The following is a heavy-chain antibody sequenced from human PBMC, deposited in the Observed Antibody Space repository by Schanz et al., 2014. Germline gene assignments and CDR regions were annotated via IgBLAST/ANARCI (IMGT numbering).Heavy chain of an antibody. V-gene: IGHV3-7*01. Sequence: VQLVESGGGVVQPGRSLKLSCAASGFTFNDYAMHWVRQAPGKGLEWVANIKQDESERSYVDSVKGRFTISRDNAKNSLYLQMNSLRAEDTAVYYCARDKGGYYPFDYWGQGTLVTVSS. CDR2: IKQDESER. D-gene: IGHD3-3*01. J-gene: IGHJ4*02. CDR1: GFTFNDYA. CDR3: ARDKGGYYPFDY.